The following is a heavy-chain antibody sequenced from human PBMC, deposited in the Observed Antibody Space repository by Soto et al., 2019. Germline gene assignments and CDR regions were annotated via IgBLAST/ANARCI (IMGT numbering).Heavy chain of an antibody. V-gene: IGHV1-69*13. D-gene: IGHD2-2*02. CDR1: GGTFSSYA. Sequence: PGASVKVSCKASGGTFSSYAISWVRQAPGQGLEWMGGIIPIFGTANYAQKFQGRVTITADESTSTAYMELSSLRSEDTAVYYCASPRPGCSSTSCYRKPWNYWGQGTLVTVSS. J-gene: IGHJ4*02. CDR3: ASPRPGCSSTSCYRKPWNY. CDR2: IIPIFGTA.